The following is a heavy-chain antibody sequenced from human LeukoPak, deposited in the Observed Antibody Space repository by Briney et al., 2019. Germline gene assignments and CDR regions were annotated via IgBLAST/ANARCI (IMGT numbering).Heavy chain of an antibody. CDR3: ARVGGYYYDY. J-gene: IGHJ4*02. CDR1: GFTFTNAW. V-gene: IGHV3-15*01. Sequence: GGSLRLSCAASGFTFTNAWMTWVRQAPGKGLEWVGRIKSKTDGGTTGYAAPVKGRFTISRDDSKNTVYLQMNSLQTEDTAVYYCARVGGYYYDYWGLGTLVTVSS. CDR2: IKSKTDGGTT. D-gene: IGHD3-22*01.